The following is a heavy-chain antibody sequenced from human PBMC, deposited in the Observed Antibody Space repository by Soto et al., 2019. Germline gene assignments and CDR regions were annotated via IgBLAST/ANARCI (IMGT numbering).Heavy chain of an antibody. CDR2: FSGSSTGGNT. V-gene: IGHV3-23*01. D-gene: IGHD5-18*01. Sequence: EVQLLESGGGLVRPGGSLRLSCAASGFTFSSYSMNWVRQAPGKGLEWVSSFSGSSTGGNTNYADSVKGRFTISRDNSKSTLYLQMNSLRADDTAVYYCAKDRGDTVMDFDYWGQGTLVTVSS. CDR3: AKDRGDTVMDFDY. J-gene: IGHJ4*02. CDR1: GFTFSSYS.